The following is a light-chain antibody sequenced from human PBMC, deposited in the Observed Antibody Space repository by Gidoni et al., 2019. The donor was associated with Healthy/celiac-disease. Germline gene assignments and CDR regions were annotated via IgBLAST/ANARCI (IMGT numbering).Light chain of an antibody. J-gene: IGLJ2*01. V-gene: IGLV3-25*03. Sequence: SYELTQPPSVSVSPGQTARITYSGDALPKQYAYWYQQKPGQAPVLVIYKDSERPSGIPERFSGSSSGTTVTLTISGVQAEDEADYYCQSADSSGTFQFGGGTKLTVL. CDR2: KDS. CDR1: ALPKQY. CDR3: QSADSSGTFQ.